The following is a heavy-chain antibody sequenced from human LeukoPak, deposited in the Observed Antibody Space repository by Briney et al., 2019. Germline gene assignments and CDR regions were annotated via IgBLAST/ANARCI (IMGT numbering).Heavy chain of an antibody. D-gene: IGHD3-22*01. CDR3: AKGGYYYDSSGYYAQYFQH. Sequence: PGRSLRLSCAASGFTFYDYAMHWVRHAPGKGLEWVSGISWNSGSIGYADSVKGRFTISRDNAKNSLYLQMTSLRAEDTALYYCAKGGYYYDSSGYYAQYFQHWGQGTLVTVSS. CDR1: GFTFYDYA. J-gene: IGHJ1*01. CDR2: ISWNSGSI. V-gene: IGHV3-9*01.